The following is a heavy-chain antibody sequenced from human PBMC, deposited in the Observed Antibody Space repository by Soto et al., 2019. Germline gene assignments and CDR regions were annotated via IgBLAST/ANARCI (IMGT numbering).Heavy chain of an antibody. J-gene: IGHJ4*02. CDR3: ARHWLVAVAGYYFDY. V-gene: IGHV4-39*01. CDR2: IYYSGST. CDR1: GGSISSSNYY. Sequence: QLQLQESGPGLVKPSETLSLTCTVSGGSISSSNYYWGWIRQPPGKGLEWIGSIYYSGSTYYNPSLRSRVTISVDTSKNQFSLKLSSATAADTAVYYCARHWLVAVAGYYFDYWGQGTLVTVSS. D-gene: IGHD6-19*01.